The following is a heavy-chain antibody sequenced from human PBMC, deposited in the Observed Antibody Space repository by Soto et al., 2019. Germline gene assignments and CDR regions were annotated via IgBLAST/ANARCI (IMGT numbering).Heavy chain of an antibody. CDR2: IRKQANIYTA. Sequence: GGSLRLSCVGSGFTFSDHYIDWVRQAPGKGLEWVGRIRKQANIYTAHYAASVKGRFTISRDDPKNSLYLQMNSLKTEDTAVYYCARSGSSTSCYDYWGQGTLVTV. CDR1: GFTFSDHY. CDR3: ARSGSSTSCYDY. D-gene: IGHD2-2*01. V-gene: IGHV3-72*01. J-gene: IGHJ4*02.